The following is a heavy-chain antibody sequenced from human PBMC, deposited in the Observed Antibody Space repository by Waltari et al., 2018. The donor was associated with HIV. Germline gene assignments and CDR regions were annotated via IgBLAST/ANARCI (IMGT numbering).Heavy chain of an antibody. Sequence: QLVASGRGLVTPGGCLRLSGAASGLPFCSDRWIWVRQAPGKGLKSVSCINSSRTYIYDADSGKGRFTISRDNAKNSLYLQMNSLSAEDTAVYYCARDFWEGYYYGMDVWGQGPTVTVSS. V-gene: IGHV3-21*01. CDR1: GLPFCSDR. CDR2: INSSRTYI. CDR3: ARDFWEGYYYGMDV. J-gene: IGHJ6*02. D-gene: IGHD3-10*01.